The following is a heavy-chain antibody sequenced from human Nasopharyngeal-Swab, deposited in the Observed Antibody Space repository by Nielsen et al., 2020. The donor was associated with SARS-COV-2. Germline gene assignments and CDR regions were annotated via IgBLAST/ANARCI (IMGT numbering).Heavy chain of an antibody. Sequence: GESLKISCAASGFTFSSYSMNWVRQAPGKGLEWVSSISSSSSYIYYADSVKGRFTISRDNAKNSLYLQMNSLRAEDTAVYCCAREPYVDTAMGRFDYWGQGTLVTVSS. CDR3: AREPYVDTAMGRFDY. CDR1: GFTFSSYS. CDR2: ISSSSSYI. V-gene: IGHV3-21*01. D-gene: IGHD5-18*01. J-gene: IGHJ4*02.